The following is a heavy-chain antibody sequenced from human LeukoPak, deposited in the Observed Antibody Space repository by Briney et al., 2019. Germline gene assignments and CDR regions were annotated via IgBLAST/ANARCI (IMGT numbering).Heavy chain of an antibody. J-gene: IGHJ4*02. V-gene: IGHV3-66*01. CDR2: IYSGGST. CDR1: GFTDSSNY. CDR3: ARVGDYGDYFDY. Sequence: GGSLRLSCAASGFTDSSNYMSWVRQAPGKGLEWVSVIYSGGSTYCADSVKGRFTISRDNSKNTLYLQMNSLRAEDTAVYYCARVGDYGDYFDYWGQGTLVTVSS. D-gene: IGHD4-17*01.